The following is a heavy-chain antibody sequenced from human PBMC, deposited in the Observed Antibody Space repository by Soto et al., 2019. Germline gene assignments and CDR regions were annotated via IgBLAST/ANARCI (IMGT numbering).Heavy chain of an antibody. CDR2: ISYDGSNK. D-gene: IGHD3-22*01. Sequence: GGSLRLSCAASGFTFSSYGMHWVRQAPGKGLEWVAVISYDGSNKYYADSVKGRFTISRDNSKNTLYLQMNSLRAEDTAVYYCAKVLAFGYYYDSSGYYNLDYWGQGTLVTVSS. CDR1: GFTFSSYG. V-gene: IGHV3-30*18. CDR3: AKVLAFGYYYDSSGYYNLDY. J-gene: IGHJ4*02.